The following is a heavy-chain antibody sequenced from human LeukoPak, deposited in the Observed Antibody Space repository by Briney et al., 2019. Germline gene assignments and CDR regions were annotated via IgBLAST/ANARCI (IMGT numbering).Heavy chain of an antibody. CDR1: GYTFTDHY. J-gene: IGHJ4*02. Sequence: ASVKVSCKALGYTFTDHYFHWLRQAPGQGLEWMGWIHPGRGDTYYAQKFQGRVSLTRDTSISTAYMELSRLTSDDTAVYYCARDHSWGPYYWGQGTLVSVSS. D-gene: IGHD7-27*01. V-gene: IGHV1-2*02. CDR3: ARDHSWGPYY. CDR2: IHPGRGDT.